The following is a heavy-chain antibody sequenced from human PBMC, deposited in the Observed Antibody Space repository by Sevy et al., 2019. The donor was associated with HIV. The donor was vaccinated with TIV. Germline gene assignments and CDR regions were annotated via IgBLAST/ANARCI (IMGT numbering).Heavy chain of an antibody. D-gene: IGHD2-8*02. CDR2: IYTGGST. CDR1: GFTFSNYA. Sequence: GGSLRLSCAASGFTFSNYAMNWVRQTPGKGLEWVSVIYTGGSTYYADSVTGRFTMSRDDSKNTVYLQMNSVSAEDTAVYYCGGDHGGVQDWYFDLWGRGTLVTVSS. V-gene: IGHV3-23*03. J-gene: IGHJ2*01. CDR3: GGDHGGVQDWYFDL.